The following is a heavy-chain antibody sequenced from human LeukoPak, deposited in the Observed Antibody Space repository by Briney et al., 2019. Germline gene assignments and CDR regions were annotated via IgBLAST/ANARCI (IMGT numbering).Heavy chain of an antibody. CDR2: IYYSGST. V-gene: IGHV4-59*08. J-gene: IGHJ6*02. Sequence: SETLSLTCTVSGGSISSYYWSWIRQPPGKGLEWSGYIYYSGSTNYNPSLKSRVTISVETSKNQFSLKLSSVTAADTAVYYCAIPRPDYYYGMVVWGQGTTVTVSS. CDR1: GGSISSYY. CDR3: AIPRPDYYYGMVV.